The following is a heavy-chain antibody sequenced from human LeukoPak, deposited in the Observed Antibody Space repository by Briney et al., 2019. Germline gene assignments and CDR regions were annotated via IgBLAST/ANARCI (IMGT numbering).Heavy chain of an antibody. CDR3: AKRAPRGQCLYCIDY. CDR1: GFTFSSYA. J-gene: IGHJ4*01. Sequence: GSLRLSCAASGFTFSSYAMSWVRQAPGKGLEGVSAFSGIGVSTYYADFVKGRFTITRNTSKNTHYLQMNSLSAEDTAVYYCAKRAPRGQCLYCIDYWGQGTLVTVSS. CDR2: FSGIGVST. V-gene: IGHV3-23*01. D-gene: IGHD6-19*01.